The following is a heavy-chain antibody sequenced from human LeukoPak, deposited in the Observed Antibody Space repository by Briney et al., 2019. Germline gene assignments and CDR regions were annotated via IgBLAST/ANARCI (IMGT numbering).Heavy chain of an antibody. J-gene: IGHJ6*03. D-gene: IGHD2-8*01. V-gene: IGHV4-59*12. CDR3: ARLLGVRMVYATDYYYYMDV. CDR2: IYYSGST. Sequence: SETLSLTCTVSGGSISSYYWSWIRQPPGKGLEWIGYIYYSGSTNYNPSLKSRVTISVDTSKNQFSLKLSSVTAADTAVYYCARLLGVRMVYATDYYYYMDVWGKGTTVTVSS. CDR1: GGSISSYY.